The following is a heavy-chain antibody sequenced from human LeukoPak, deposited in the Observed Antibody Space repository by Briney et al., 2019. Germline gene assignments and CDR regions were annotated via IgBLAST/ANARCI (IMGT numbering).Heavy chain of an antibody. CDR3: ARGGENLIEVEPAPMDV. CDR1: GFTFSSYE. V-gene: IGHV3-48*03. J-gene: IGHJ6*02. D-gene: IGHD2-2*01. CDR2: SSSSGFTI. Sequence: GGSLRLSCAASGFTFSSYEMNWVRQAPGKGLEWVSYSSSSGFTIDYADSVKGRFTISRDNIDNSLYLQMNSLRAEDTAVYYCARGGENLIEVEPAPMDVWGRGTTVTVSS.